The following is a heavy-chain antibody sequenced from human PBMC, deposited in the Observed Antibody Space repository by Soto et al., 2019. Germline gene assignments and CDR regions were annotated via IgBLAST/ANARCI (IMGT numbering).Heavy chain of an antibody. CDR1: GDTFTFYS. CDR3: ASSYGSGYRAFDY. J-gene: IGHJ4*02. V-gene: IGHV1-69*02. CDR2: INPILSMS. D-gene: IGHD3-10*01. Sequence: QVQLVQSGAEVKRPGSSVKVSFKASGDTFTFYSINWVRQAPGLGLEWMGRINPILSMSNYGQRFQGRVTMTADKSTSTAYMELSSLRSEDTAIYYCASSYGSGYRAFDYWGQGALVTVSS.